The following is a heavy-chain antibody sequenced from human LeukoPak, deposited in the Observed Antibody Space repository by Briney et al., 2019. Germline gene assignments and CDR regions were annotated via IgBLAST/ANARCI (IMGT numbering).Heavy chain of an antibody. Sequence: PSETLSLTCAVYGGSFSGYYWSWIRQPPGKGLEWIGEINHSGSTNYNPSLKSRVTISVDTSKNQFSLKLSSATAADTAVYYCARFARGSWFDPWGQGTLVTVSS. D-gene: IGHD1-26*01. CDR1: GGSFSGYY. J-gene: IGHJ5*02. CDR2: INHSGST. V-gene: IGHV4-34*01. CDR3: ARFARGSWFDP.